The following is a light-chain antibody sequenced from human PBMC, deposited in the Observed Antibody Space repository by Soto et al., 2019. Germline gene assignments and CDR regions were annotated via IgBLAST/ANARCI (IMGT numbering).Light chain of an antibody. CDR3: QQYNSYAFS. J-gene: IGKJ3*01. CDR1: QSVGNNF. V-gene: IGKV3-20*01. Sequence: EIVLTQSPGTLSLSPGERATLSCRASQSVGNNFLAWYQQKPGQAPRLLIYGASSRATGIPDRFSGSGSGTDFTLTISSLEPEDFATYYCQQYNSYAFSFGPGTKVDIK. CDR2: GAS.